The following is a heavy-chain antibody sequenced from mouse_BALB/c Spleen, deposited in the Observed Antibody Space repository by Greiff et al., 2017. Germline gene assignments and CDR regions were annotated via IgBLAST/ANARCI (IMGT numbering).Heavy chain of an antibody. CDR2: INPSTGYT. CDR1: GYTFTSYW. CDR3: ARGSGKGYYAMDY. Sequence: VKLQESGAELAKPGASVKMSCKASGYTFTSYWMHWVKQRPGQGLEWIGYINPSTGYTEYNQKFKDKATLTADKSSSTAYMQLSSLTSEDSAVYYCARGSGKGYYAMDYWGQGTSVTVSS. J-gene: IGHJ4*01. V-gene: IGHV1-7*01.